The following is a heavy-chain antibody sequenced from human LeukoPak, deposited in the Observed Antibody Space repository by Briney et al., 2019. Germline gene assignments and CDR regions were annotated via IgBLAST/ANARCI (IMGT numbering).Heavy chain of an antibody. Sequence: GGSLRLSCAASGFTFSSYDMHWVRQATGKGLEWVSAISGSGGSTYYADSVKGRFTISRDNSKNTLYLQMNSLRAEDTAVYYCAKAGELGMATITFTDYWGQGTLVTVSS. CDR3: AKAGELGMATITFTDY. CDR1: GFTFSSYD. CDR2: ISGSGGST. D-gene: IGHD5-24*01. V-gene: IGHV3-23*01. J-gene: IGHJ4*02.